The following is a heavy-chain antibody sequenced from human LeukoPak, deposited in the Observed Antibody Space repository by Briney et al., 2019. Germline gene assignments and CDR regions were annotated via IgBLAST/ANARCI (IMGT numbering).Heavy chain of an antibody. D-gene: IGHD2-2*01. J-gene: IGHJ1*01. CDR1: GYTFTGYY. V-gene: IGHV1-2*02. CDR3: ARERTGPSRYCSSTRCPRLYFQH. CDR2: INPNSGGT. Sequence: ASVKVSCKASGYTFTGYYMHWVRQAPGQGLEWMGWINPNSGGTNYAQKFQGRVTMTRDTSISTAYMELSRLRSDDTAVYYCARERTGPSRYCSSTRCPRLYFQHWGQGTLVTVSS.